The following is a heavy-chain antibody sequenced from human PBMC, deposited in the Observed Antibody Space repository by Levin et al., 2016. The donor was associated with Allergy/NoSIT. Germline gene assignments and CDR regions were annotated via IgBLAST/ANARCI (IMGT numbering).Heavy chain of an antibody. D-gene: IGHD2-15*01. Sequence: WIRQPPGKGLEWIGEINHSGSTNYNPSLKSRVTISVDTSKNQFSLKLSSVTAADTAVYYCARVRRDLVVVVAASNWFDPWGQGTLVTVSS. CDR3: ARVRRDLVVVVAASNWFDP. CDR2: INHSGST. V-gene: IGHV4-34*01. J-gene: IGHJ5*02.